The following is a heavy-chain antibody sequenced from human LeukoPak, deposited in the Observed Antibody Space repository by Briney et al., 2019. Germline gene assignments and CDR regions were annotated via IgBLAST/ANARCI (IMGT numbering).Heavy chain of an antibody. V-gene: IGHV1-2*02. D-gene: IGHD2-15*01. CDR2: INPNSGGT. CDR1: GYTFTGYY. Sequence: ASVKVSCKASGYTFTGYYMHWVRQAPGQGLEWMGWINPNSGGTNYGQKFQGRVTMTRDTSISTAYMELSRLRSDDTAVYYCAREIVVVVAATLDDAFDIWGQGTMVTVSS. J-gene: IGHJ3*02. CDR3: AREIVVVVAATLDDAFDI.